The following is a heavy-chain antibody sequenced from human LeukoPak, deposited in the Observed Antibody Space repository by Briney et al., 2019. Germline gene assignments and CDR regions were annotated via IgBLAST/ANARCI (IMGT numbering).Heavy chain of an antibody. CDR2: ISDSGDST. D-gene: IGHD4-17*01. J-gene: IGHJ3*02. CDR3: AKDRTVTTRGSAFDI. V-gene: IGHV3-23*01. Sequence: GRSLRLSCAASGFTFNNYAMSWVRQAPGKGLEWVSTISDSGDSTYYADSVKGRFTISRDNSKNTLYLQMSSLRAEDTAVYYCAKDRTVTTRGSAFDIWGRGTLGTVSS. CDR1: GFTFNNYA.